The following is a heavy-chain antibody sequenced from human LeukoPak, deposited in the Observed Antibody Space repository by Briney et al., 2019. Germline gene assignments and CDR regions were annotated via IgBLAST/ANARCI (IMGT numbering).Heavy chain of an antibody. CDR2: FSTSSSYI. D-gene: IGHD3-22*01. CDR3: ARGVQDYYDSSGYLDY. CDR1: GFTFSSYS. Sequence: GGSLRLSCAAPGFTFSSYSMNWVRQAPGGGLEWVSSFSTSSSYIYYADSVKGRFIISRDNAKNSLYLQMNSLRVEDTAVYFCARGVQDYYDSSGYLDYWGQGTLVTVSS. J-gene: IGHJ4*02. V-gene: IGHV3-21*01.